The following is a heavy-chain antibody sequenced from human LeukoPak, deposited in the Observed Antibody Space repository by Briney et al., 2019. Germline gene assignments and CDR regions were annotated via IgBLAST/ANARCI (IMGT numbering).Heavy chain of an antibody. CDR1: GFTFSSYS. J-gene: IGHJ6*03. D-gene: IGHD2-2*01. V-gene: IGHV3-21*01. Sequence: GGSLRLSCAASGFTFSSYSMNWVRQAPGKGLEWVSSISSSSSYIYYADSVKGRFTISRDNAKNSLYLQMNSLRAEDTAVYYCAKDEVVPGYYYTDVWGRGTTVTISS. CDR3: AKDEVVPGYYYTDV. CDR2: ISSSSSYI.